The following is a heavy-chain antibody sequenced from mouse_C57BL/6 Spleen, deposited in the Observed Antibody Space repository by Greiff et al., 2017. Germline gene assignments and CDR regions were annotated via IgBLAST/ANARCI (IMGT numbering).Heavy chain of an antibody. J-gene: IGHJ4*01. CDR1: GYTFTSYW. CDR3: ANSNWGGNYAMDY. D-gene: IGHD2-5*01. CDR2: IDPSDSET. Sequence: QVQLQQPGAELVRPGSSVKLSCKASGYTFTSYWMHWVKQRPIQGLEWIGNIDPSDSETHYNQKFKDKATLTVDKSSSTAYMQLSSLTSEDSAVYYCANSNWGGNYAMDYWGQGTSVTVSS. V-gene: IGHV1-52*01.